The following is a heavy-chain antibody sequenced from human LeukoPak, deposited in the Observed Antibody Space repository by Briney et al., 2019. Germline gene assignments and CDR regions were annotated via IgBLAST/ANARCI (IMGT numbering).Heavy chain of an antibody. Sequence: SETLSLTCAVYGGSFSGYYWSWIRQPPGKGLEWIGEINHSGSTNYNPSLKSRVTISVDTSKNQFSLKLSSVTAADTAVYYCARGHGNLRRRELGAFDIWGQGTMATVSS. CDR3: ARGHGNLRRRELGAFDI. V-gene: IGHV4-34*01. CDR2: INHSGST. CDR1: GGSFSGYY. J-gene: IGHJ3*02. D-gene: IGHD4-17*01.